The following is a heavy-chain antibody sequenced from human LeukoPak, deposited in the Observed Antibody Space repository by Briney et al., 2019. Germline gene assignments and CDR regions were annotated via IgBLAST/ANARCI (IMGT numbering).Heavy chain of an antibody. V-gene: IGHV1-24*01. CDR2: FDPGDAET. Sequence: ASVKVSCKVSGYTLTELSMHWVRQAPGKGLEWMGNFDPGDAETIYAQKFQGRLTMTEDRSTDTAYMELNSLRSEDTAVYYCATGKRSNDAFDIWGQGTLVTVSS. CDR1: GYTLTELS. D-gene: IGHD1-1*01. J-gene: IGHJ3*02. CDR3: ATGKRSNDAFDI.